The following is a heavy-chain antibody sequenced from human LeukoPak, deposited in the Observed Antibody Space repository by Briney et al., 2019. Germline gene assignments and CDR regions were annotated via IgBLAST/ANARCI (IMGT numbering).Heavy chain of an antibody. D-gene: IGHD6-19*01. CDR1: GFTFSSYS. J-gene: IGHJ6*03. Sequence: GGSLRLSCAVSGFTFSSYSMNWVRQAPGKGLEWVSSIISSSYIYYAASLTGRFTISRDTAKNSLYLQMNSLRAEDTAVYSCARVLPLSRRIAVAGNIWGYYMDVWGKGTTVTVSS. CDR2: IISSSYI. CDR3: ARVLPLSRRIAVAGNIWGYYMDV. V-gene: IGHV3-21*04.